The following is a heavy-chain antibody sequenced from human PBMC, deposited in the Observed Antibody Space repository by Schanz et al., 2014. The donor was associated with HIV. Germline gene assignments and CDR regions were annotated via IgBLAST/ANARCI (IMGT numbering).Heavy chain of an antibody. CDR2: ISYDGRNK. J-gene: IGHJ6*02. Sequence: QVRLVESGGGVVRPGRSLRLSCAASGFTFDSYGMHWVRQAPGKGLEWVAVISYDGRNKKLANPVKGRFTISRDKSKNTVYLQAKSLRPEDTAVYYCAKDRNQYDSRYIGKGNYYYYYGMDVWGQGTTVTVSS. V-gene: IGHV3-30*18. CDR1: GFTFDSYG. D-gene: IGHD3-22*01. CDR3: AKDRNQYDSRYIGKGNYYYYYGMDV.